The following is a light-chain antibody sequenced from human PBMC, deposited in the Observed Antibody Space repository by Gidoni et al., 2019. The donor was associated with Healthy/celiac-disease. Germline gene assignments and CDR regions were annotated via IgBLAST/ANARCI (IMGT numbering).Light chain of an antibody. J-gene: IGKJ1*01. CDR3: QQYYSTPQT. V-gene: IGKV4-1*01. CDR2: WAS. CDR1: QSVLYSSNNKNY. Sequence: DIVMTQSPDYLAVSLGERATINCKSSQSVLYSSNNKNYLAWYQQKPGQPPKLLIYWASTRESVVPYRFSGSGSGTDFTLTSSSLQAEDVAVYYCQQYYSTPQTFGQGTKVEIK.